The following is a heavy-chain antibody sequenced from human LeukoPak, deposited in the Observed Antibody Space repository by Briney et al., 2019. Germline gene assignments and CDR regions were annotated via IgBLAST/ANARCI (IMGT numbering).Heavy chain of an antibody. CDR2: IRYDGSNK. CDR3: AKMSSSWTYYYGMDV. Sequence: GGSLRLSCAASGFTFSDYYMSWIRQAPGKGLEWVAFIRYDGSNKYYADSVKGRFTISRDNSKNTLYLQMNSLRAGDTAVYYCAKMSSSWTYYYGMDVWGQGTTVTVSS. J-gene: IGHJ6*02. CDR1: GFTFSDYY. V-gene: IGHV3-30*02. D-gene: IGHD6-13*01.